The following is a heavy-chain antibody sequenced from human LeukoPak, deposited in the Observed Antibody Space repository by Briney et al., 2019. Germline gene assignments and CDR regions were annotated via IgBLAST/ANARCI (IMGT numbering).Heavy chain of an antibody. CDR3: ARRSTRYCGGDCYFDY. J-gene: IGHJ4*02. CDR1: GFTFSDYY. D-gene: IGHD2-21*02. V-gene: IGHV3-11*01. CDR2: ISSSGSTI. Sequence: GSLRLSCAASGFTFSDYYMSWIRQAPGEGLEWISYISSSGSTIYYADSVKGRFTISRDNAKNSLYLQMNSLRAEDTAVYYSARRSTRYCGGDCYFDYWGQGTLVTVSS.